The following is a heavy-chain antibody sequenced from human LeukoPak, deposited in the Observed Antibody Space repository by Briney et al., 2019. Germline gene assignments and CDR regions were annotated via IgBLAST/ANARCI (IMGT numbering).Heavy chain of an antibody. CDR1: GGTFSSYA. J-gene: IGHJ4*02. D-gene: IGHD3-22*01. CDR3: ARDPRSYYDSTIAFDY. CDR2: IIPIFGTA. Sequence: SVKVSCKASGGTFSSYAISWVRQAPGQGLEWMGGIIPIFGTANYAQKFQGRVTITADESTSTAYMELSSLRSEDTAVYYCARDPRSYYDSTIAFDYWGQGTLVTVSS. V-gene: IGHV1-69*13.